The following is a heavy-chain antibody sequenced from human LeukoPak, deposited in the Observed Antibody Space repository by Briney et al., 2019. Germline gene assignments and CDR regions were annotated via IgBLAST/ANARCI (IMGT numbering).Heavy chain of an antibody. D-gene: IGHD1-26*01. CDR2: IYYSGST. J-gene: IGHJ4*02. Sequence: SETLSLTCAVYGGSISSSSYYWGWIRQPPGKGQEWIGSIYYSGSTYYNPSLKSRVTISVDTSKNQFSLKLSSVTAADTAVYYCARLRYSLDYWGQGTLVTVSS. V-gene: IGHV4-39*01. CDR3: ARLRYSLDY. CDR1: GGSISSSSYY.